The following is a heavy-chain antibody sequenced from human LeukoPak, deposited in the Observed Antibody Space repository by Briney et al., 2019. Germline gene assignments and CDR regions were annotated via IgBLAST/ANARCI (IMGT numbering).Heavy chain of an antibody. CDR3: AREQTYYDYVWGSYRQYYFDY. CDR2: IKQDGSEK. D-gene: IGHD3-16*02. CDR1: GFTFSDYY. Sequence: GGSLRLSCAASGFTFSDYYISWIRQAPGKGLEWVANIKQDGSEKYYVDSVKGRFTISRDNAKNSLYLQMNSPRAEDTAVYYCAREQTYYDYVWGSYRQYYFDYWGQGTLVTVSS. V-gene: IGHV3-7*03. J-gene: IGHJ4*02.